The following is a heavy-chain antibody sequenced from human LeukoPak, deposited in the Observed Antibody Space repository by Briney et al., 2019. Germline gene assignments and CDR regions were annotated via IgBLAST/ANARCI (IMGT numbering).Heavy chain of an antibody. CDR3: SRDSLSSCGGDCYSGLDV. D-gene: IGHD2-21*02. CDR1: GYTFTSYD. CDR2: MNPNSGNT. V-gene: IGHV1-8*01. J-gene: IGHJ6*02. Sequence: ASVKVSCKASGYTFTSYDINWVRQATGQGLEWMGWMNPNSGNTGYAQKFQGRVTMTRNTSISTAYMELSSLRAEDTAVYYCSRDSLSSCGGDCYSGLDVWGQGTTVTVSS.